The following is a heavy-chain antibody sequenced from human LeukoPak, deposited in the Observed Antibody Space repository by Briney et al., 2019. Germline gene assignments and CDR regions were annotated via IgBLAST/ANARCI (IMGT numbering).Heavy chain of an antibody. Sequence: GGSLRLSCAAPGFTFSSYAMHWVRQAPGKGLEWVAVISYDGSNKYYADSVKGRFTISRDNSKNTLYLQMNSLRAEDTAVYYCARDTGELRLRYYFDYWGQGTLVTVSS. CDR2: ISYDGSNK. V-gene: IGHV3-30-3*01. CDR3: ARDTGELRLRYYFDY. J-gene: IGHJ4*02. D-gene: IGHD1-26*01. CDR1: GFTFSSYA.